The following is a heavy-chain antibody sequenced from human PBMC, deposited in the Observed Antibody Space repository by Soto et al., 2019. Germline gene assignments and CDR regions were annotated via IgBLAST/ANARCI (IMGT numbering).Heavy chain of an antibody. CDR1: GFTFSSYA. V-gene: IGHV3-23*01. CDR3: AKFVLPDGYCSSTSRYYYYYMDV. J-gene: IGHJ6*03. Sequence: PGGSLRLSCAASGFTFSSYAMSWVRQAPGKGLEWVSAISGSGGSTYYADSVKGRFTISRDNSKNTLYLQMNSLRAEDTAVYYSAKFVLPDGYCSSTSRYYYYYMDVWGKGTTVTVS. D-gene: IGHD2-2*01. CDR2: ISGSGGST.